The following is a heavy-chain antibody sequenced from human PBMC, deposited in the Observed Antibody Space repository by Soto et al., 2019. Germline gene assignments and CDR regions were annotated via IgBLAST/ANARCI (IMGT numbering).Heavy chain of an antibody. CDR1: GFAFRSSD. CDR2: IGTAGDT. CDR3: ARAPFCSNGLCYINYAMEV. D-gene: IGHD2-8*01. V-gene: IGHV3-13*01. Sequence: EVQLVESGGGLVQPGGSLRLSCAASGFAFRSSDLHWVRQASGKGLEWVSAIGTAGDTYYPGSVKGRFTASRENGKNSFYLQMNRLRAEDTAVYYCARAPFCSNGLCYINYAMEVWGQGTTVIVSS. J-gene: IGHJ6*02.